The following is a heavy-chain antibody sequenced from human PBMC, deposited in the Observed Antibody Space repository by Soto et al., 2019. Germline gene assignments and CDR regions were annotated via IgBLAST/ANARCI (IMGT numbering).Heavy chain of an antibody. CDR3: SRGVGYVSGTRPPNS. D-gene: IGHD3-10*01. CDR2: ISPSSTDI. J-gene: IGHJ4*02. Sequence: EVQLVESGGGLVKPGGSLRLSCETSGFVFRTSSMNWVRQAPGKGLEWVSSISPSSTDIYYADSVKGRFTISRDNANSSLFLQVNSLRAADTAMYYCSRGVGYVSGTRPPNSWGQGTLVTVS. CDR1: GFVFRTSS. V-gene: IGHV3-21*01.